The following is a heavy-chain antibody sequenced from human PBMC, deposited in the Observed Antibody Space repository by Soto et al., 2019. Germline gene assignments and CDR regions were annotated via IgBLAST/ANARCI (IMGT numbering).Heavy chain of an antibody. CDR3: AASAPPAPNHSYAMVF. D-gene: IGHD2-2*01. V-gene: IGHV4-61*01. CDR2: FYDSGST. Sequence: SETLSLTCTVSGGSVSSGSFYWSWIRRPPGKGLEWIGYFYDSGSTNYNPSLRSRVTMSVDTSKNQFSLKLSSVTAADTAVYYCAASAPPAPNHSYAMVFWGQGPTGSLSS. J-gene: IGHJ6*02. CDR1: GGSVSSGSFY.